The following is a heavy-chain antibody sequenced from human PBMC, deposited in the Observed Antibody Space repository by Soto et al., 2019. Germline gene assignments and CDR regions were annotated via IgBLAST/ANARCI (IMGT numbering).Heavy chain of an antibody. V-gene: IGHV4-59*01. D-gene: IGHD1-7*01. CDR3: ARGFFETGTGHSNPFDI. J-gene: IGHJ3*02. CDR1: GASIRSSY. CDR2: VYYTGKT. Sequence: QVQPQESDPGLVKPWETLSLTCTVSGASIRSSYWSWIRQSPGKGLEWIAYVYYTGKTNSNPSLSGRVTVSVDTSKNQLSLKLTSATAADTAVYYCARGFFETGTGHSNPFDIWGQGTRVTVSS.